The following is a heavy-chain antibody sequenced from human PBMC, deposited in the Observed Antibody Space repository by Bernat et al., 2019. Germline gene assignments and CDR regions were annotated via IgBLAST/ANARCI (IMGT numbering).Heavy chain of an antibody. CDR2: IKSIVVGGTT. J-gene: IGHJ4*02. CDR3: TTLQGSYGDPMHWQD. CDR1: GFTFSNAW. D-gene: IGHD4-17*01. V-gene: IGHV3-15*07. Sequence: EVQLVESGGGLVKPGGSLRLSCAGSGFTFSNAWMNWVRQAPGKGLEWFGRIKSIVVGGTTDYAAPVKGRFTISRDDSKNTLYLQMNSLKTEDTAVYYCTTLQGSYGDPMHWQDWGQGTLVTVSS.